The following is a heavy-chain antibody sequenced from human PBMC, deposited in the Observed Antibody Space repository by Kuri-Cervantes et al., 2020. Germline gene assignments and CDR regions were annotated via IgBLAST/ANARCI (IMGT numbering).Heavy chain of an antibody. D-gene: IGHD2-2*01. CDR2: IIPIFGTA. Sequence: SVKVSCKASGGTFSSYAISWVRQAPGQGLEWMGGIIPIFGTANYAQKFQGRVTITADKSTSTAYMELSSLRSEDTAVYYCARGRYCSSTSCYAQSENFDYWGQGTLVTVSS. CDR1: GGTFSSYA. J-gene: IGHJ4*02. V-gene: IGHV1-69*06. CDR3: ARGRYCSSTSCYAQSENFDY.